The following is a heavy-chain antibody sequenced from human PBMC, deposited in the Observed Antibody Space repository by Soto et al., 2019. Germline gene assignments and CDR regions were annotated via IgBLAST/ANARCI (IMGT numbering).Heavy chain of an antibody. CDR1: GYTLTELS. V-gene: IGHV1-24*01. D-gene: IGHD3-10*01. CDR3: ATGHPSITMVRGGLVDAFDI. CDR2: FDPEDGET. J-gene: IGHJ3*02. Sequence: ASVKVSCKVSGYTLTELSIHWVRQAPGKGLEWMGGFDPEDGETIYAQKFQGRVTMTEDTSTDTAYMELSSLRSEDTAVYYCATGHPSITMVRGGLVDAFDIWGQGTMVTVSS.